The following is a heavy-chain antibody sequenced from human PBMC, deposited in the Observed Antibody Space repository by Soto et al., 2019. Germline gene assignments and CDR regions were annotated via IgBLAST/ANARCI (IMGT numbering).Heavy chain of an antibody. Sequence: NPSETLSLTCTVSGGSISSYYWSGIRQPPGKGLEWIGYIYYSGSTNYNPSLKSRVTISVDTSKNQFSLKLSSVTAADTAVYYCARDNLYDFWSGSSTWFDPWGQGTLVTVSS. CDR3: ARDNLYDFWSGSSTWFDP. V-gene: IGHV4-59*01. CDR2: IYYSGST. J-gene: IGHJ5*02. CDR1: GGSISSYY. D-gene: IGHD3-3*01.